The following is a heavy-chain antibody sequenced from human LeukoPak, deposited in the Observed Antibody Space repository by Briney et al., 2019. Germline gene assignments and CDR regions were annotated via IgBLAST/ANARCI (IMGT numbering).Heavy chain of an antibody. CDR3: ARGGQLWQYFDY. CDR1: GGSISSHY. V-gene: IGHV4-59*11. D-gene: IGHD5-18*01. J-gene: IGHJ4*02. CDR2: IYYSGST. Sequence: SETLSLTCTVSGGSISSHYWSWIRQPPGKGLEWIGYIYYSGSTNYNPSLKSRVTISVDTSKNQFSLKLSSVTAADTAVYYCARGGQLWQYFDYWGQGTLVTVSS.